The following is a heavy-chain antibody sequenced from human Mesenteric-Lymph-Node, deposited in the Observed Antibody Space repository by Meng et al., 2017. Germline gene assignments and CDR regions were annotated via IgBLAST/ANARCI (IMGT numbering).Heavy chain of an antibody. D-gene: IGHD4-17*01. CDR2: SYHSGRT. V-gene: IGHV4-4*02. CDR3: TTLYGDSIS. Sequence: QGQLQKSGPGLVKPSGALLLPADVLGGSSRNDQWWRWVRQAPGKGLEWIGESYHSGRTNYNPSVKSRVSMSVDKSQNHFSLRLSSVTAADTAVYYCTTLYGDSISWGQGTLVTVSS. J-gene: IGHJ4*02. CDR1: GGSSRNDQW.